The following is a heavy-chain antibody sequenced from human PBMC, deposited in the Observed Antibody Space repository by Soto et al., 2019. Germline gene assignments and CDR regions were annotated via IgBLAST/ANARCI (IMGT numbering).Heavy chain of an antibody. D-gene: IGHD3-9*01. CDR3: ARGLLRYFDWSNHELDY. CDR1: GYTFTSYA. Sequence: GASVKVSCKASGYTFTSYAMHWVRQAPGQRLEWMGWINAGNGNTKYSQKFQGRVTITRDTSASTAYMELSSLRSEDTAVYYCARGLLRYFDWSNHELDYWGQGTLVTVSS. CDR2: INAGNGNT. J-gene: IGHJ4*02. V-gene: IGHV1-3*01.